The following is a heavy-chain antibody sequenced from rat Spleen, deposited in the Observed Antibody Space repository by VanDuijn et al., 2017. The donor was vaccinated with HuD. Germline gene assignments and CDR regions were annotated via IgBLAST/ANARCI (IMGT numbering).Heavy chain of an antibody. D-gene: IGHD4-6*01. CDR1: GFTFSDFD. Sequence: EVQLVESGGGLVQPGRSLKLSCAVSGFTFSDFDMAWVRQAPTKGLEWVASISTGDDDTYYRDSVKGRFIISRDDAKSTLYLQMNNLRSEDTATYYCTRGTYFRHWGQGVMVTVSS. CDR2: ISTGDDDT. CDR3: TRGTYFRH. J-gene: IGHJ2*01. V-gene: IGHV5S23*01.